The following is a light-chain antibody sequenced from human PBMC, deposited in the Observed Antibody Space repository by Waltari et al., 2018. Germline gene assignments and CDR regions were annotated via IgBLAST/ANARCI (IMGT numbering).Light chain of an antibody. V-gene: IGKV2-30*02. CDR3: MQGTHWPPYT. CDR1: QSLVHSDGHTY. CDR2: KIS. J-gene: IGKJ2*01. Sequence: DVVMTQSPLSLSVTVGQPASISCRSSQSLVHSDGHTYLNWFQQRPGQSPRRLIYKISNRDSGVPDIFSGSGSGTDFTLKISRVEAEDVGVYYCMQGTHWPPYTFGQGTKLEIK.